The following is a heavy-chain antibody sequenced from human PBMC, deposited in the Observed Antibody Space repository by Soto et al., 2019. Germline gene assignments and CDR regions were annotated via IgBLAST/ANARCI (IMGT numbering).Heavy chain of an antibody. V-gene: IGHV4-34*01. J-gene: IGHJ4*02. CDR2: INHSGST. CDR3: ARVYYVFWSGYYTVPFDY. Sequence: QVQLQQWGAGLLKPSETLSLTCAVYGGSFSGYYWSWIRQPPGKGLEWIGEINHSGSTNYNPYLKSRVTISVDTSKNQFSLKLSSVTAADTAVYYCARVYYVFWSGYYTVPFDYWGQGTLVTVSS. D-gene: IGHD3-3*01. CDR1: GGSFSGYY.